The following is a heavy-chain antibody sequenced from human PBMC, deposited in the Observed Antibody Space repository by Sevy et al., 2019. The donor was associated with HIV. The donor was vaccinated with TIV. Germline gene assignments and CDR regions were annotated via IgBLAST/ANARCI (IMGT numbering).Heavy chain of an antibody. CDR3: ARAYCRGGRCYSLAY. V-gene: IGHV1-18*01. J-gene: IGHJ4*02. CDR1: GYTFTSYR. CDR2: ISAHNGDT. Sequence: ASVKVSCHTSGYTFTSYRISWVRQAPGQGLEWMGWISAHNGDTDYVRNFQGRVTMITETSTSTAYMELRSLRSDDTAVYSCARAYCRGGRCYSLAYWGQGTLVTVSS. D-gene: IGHD2-15*01.